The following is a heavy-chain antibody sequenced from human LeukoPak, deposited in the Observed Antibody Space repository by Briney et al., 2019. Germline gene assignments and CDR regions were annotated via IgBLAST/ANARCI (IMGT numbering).Heavy chain of an antibody. CDR1: GDSINSLDL. D-gene: IGHD3-22*01. V-gene: IGHV4-4*02. Sequence: SETLSLTCTVSGDSINSLDLWSWVRQPPGKGLEWIGEMYLSGTTHSNPSVKSRVTISIDKSKDQFFLNLSSVTAADTAVYYCAGLVGRYSSGLYYYYFDYWGQGTLVTVSS. J-gene: IGHJ4*02. CDR2: MYLSGTT. CDR3: AGLVGRYSSGLYYYYFDY.